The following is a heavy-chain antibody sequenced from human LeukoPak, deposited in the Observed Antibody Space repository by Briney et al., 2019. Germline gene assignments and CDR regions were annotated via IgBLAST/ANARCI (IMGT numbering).Heavy chain of an antibody. V-gene: IGHV4-59*08. J-gene: IGHJ4*02. CDR3: ARRAVAEGYFDY. CDR2: IYSSGST. CDR1: GGSITSYY. Sequence: SETLSLTCTVSGGSITSYYWSWIRQPPGKGLEWIGYIYSSGSTTYNPSLRSRVTISVDTSKNQFSLRLTSVTAADTAVYYCARRAVAEGYFDYWGQGTLVTDSS. D-gene: IGHD6-19*01.